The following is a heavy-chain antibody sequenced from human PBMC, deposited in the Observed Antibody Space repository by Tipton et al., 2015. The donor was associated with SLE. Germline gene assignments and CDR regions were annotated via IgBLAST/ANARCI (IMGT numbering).Heavy chain of an antibody. CDR3: ARTKRGFDI. CDR2: GFASGLT. V-gene: IGHV4-61*02. J-gene: IGHJ3*02. D-gene: IGHD2-8*01. Sequence: TLSLTCTVSGGSISTTTYFWNWIRQPAGKGLEWIGRGFASGLTDYNPSLSGRVTMSLDTSKNQFSLKLSSVTAADTAVYYCARTKRGFDIWGQGTMVTVSS. CDR1: GGSISTTTYF.